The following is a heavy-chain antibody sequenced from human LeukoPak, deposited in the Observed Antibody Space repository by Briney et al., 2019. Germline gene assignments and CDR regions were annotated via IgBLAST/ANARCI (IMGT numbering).Heavy chain of an antibody. CDR2: ISDDETYK. Sequence: GGSLRLSCAASGFTFNSYSMHWVRQAPGKGLEWVTAISDDETYKFYADSVKGRFTISRDNSKNTLYLQMNSLRVEDTAVYYCAKVKMASGSPADYWGQGTLVTVSS. CDR1: GFTFNSYS. CDR3: AKVKMASGSPADY. V-gene: IGHV3-30-3*01. D-gene: IGHD6-19*01. J-gene: IGHJ4*02.